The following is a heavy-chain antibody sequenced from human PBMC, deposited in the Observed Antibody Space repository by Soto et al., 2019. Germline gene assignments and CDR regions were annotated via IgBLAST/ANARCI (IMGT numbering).Heavy chain of an antibody. CDR3: ARCLRLYDILTGYYNHYYYYMDV. J-gene: IGHJ6*03. V-gene: IGHV3-21*01. D-gene: IGHD3-9*01. CDR1: GFTFSSYS. Sequence: GGSLRLSCAASGFTFSSYSMNWVRQAPGKGLEWVSSISSSSSYIYYADSVKGRFTISRDNAKNSLYLQMNSLGAEDTAVYYCARCLRLYDILTGYYNHYYYYMDVWGKGTTVTVSS. CDR2: ISSSSSYI.